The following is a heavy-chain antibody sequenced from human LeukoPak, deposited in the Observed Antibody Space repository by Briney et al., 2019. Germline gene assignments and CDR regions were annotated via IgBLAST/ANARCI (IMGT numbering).Heavy chain of an antibody. V-gene: IGHV3-30*04. CDR1: GFTFSSYA. Sequence: PGRSLRLSCAASGFTFSSYAMHWVRQAPGKGLEWVAVISYDGSNKYYADSVKGRFTISGDNSKNTLYLQMNSLRAEDTAVYYCARATKYSSGWFPWGQGTLVTVSS. D-gene: IGHD6-19*01. CDR2: ISYDGSNK. J-gene: IGHJ5*02. CDR3: ARATKYSSGWFP.